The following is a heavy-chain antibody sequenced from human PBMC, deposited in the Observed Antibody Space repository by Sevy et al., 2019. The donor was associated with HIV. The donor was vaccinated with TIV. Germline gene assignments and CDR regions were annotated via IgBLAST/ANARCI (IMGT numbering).Heavy chain of an antibody. Sequence: GGSLRLSCAASGFTFSSYGMHWVRQAPGKGLEWVAVISYDGSNKYYADSVKGRFTISRDNSKNTLYLQMNSLSAEETAVYYCAKASLAARRVYYYYGMDVWGQGTTVTVSS. CDR2: ISYDGSNK. CDR3: AKASLAARRVYYYYGMDV. J-gene: IGHJ6*02. V-gene: IGHV3-30*18. D-gene: IGHD6-6*01. CDR1: GFTFSSYG.